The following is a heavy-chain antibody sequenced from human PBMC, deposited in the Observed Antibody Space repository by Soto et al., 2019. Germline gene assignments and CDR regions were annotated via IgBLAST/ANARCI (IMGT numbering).Heavy chain of an antibody. Sequence: PSETLSLTCAVSGSSISSGGYSWSWVRQPPGKGLEWIGYIYHSGSTYYNPSLKSRVTISVDRSKNQFSLKLSSVTAADTAVYYCARDFWIFGSSGYFYVMDVWGQGTPVTVSS. CDR2: IYHSGST. D-gene: IGHD3-3*01. CDR1: GSSISSGGYS. J-gene: IGHJ6*02. CDR3: ARDFWIFGSSGYFYVMDV. V-gene: IGHV4-30-2*01.